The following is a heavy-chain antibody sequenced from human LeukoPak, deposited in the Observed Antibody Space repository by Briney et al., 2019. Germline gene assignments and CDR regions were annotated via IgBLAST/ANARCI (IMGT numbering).Heavy chain of an antibody. D-gene: IGHD2/OR15-2a*01. J-gene: IGHJ4*02. CDR2: IDWDDDK. Sequence: RESGPALVKPTQTLTLTCSFSGFSLSTSGMCVSWIRQPPGKALEWIARIDWDDDKFYSTSLKTRLTISKDTSKNQVVLTMTSMDPVDTATYYCARTHSSTYHFDFWGQGTLVTVSS. V-gene: IGHV2-70*17. CDR3: ARTHSSTYHFDF. CDR1: GFSLSTSGMC.